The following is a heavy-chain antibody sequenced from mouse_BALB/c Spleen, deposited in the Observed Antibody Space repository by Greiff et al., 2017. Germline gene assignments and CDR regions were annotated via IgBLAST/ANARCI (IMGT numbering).Heavy chain of an antibody. J-gene: IGHJ3*01. Sequence: QVQLQQSGAELVRPGASVTLSCKASGYTFTDYEMHWVKQTPVHGLEWIGAVDPETGGTAYNQKFKGKATLTADKSSSTADMELRSLTSEDSAVYYCTRLRGSSWLADWGQGTLVTVSA. CDR2: VDPETGGT. CDR3: TRLRGSSWLAD. CDR1: GYTFTDYE. V-gene: IGHV1-15*01. D-gene: IGHD1-1*01.